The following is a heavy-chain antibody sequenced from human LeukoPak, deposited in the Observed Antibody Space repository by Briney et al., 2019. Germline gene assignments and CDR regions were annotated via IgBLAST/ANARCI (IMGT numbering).Heavy chain of an antibody. Sequence: GASVKVSCKASGYTFTSYGISWVRQAPGQGLEWMGWISAYNGNTNYAQKLQGSVTMTTDTSTSTACMELRSLRSDDTAVYYCARLGGLPGLLEDYWGQGTLVTVSS. CDR2: ISAYNGNT. V-gene: IGHV1-18*01. J-gene: IGHJ4*02. CDR1: GYTFTSYG. CDR3: ARLGGLPGLLEDY. D-gene: IGHD1-26*01.